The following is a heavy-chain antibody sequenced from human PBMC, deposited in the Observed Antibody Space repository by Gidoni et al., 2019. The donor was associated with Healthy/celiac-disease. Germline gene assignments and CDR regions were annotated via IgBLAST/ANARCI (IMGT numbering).Heavy chain of an antibody. D-gene: IGHD2-2*01. CDR3: AREQDIVVVRYYYYGMDV. Sequence: EVQLVESGGGLVKPGGSLRLSCAASGFTFSSYSMNWVRQAPGKGLEWVSSISSSSSYIYYADSVKGRFTISRDNAKNSLYLQMNSLRAEDTAVYYCAREQDIVVVRYYYYGMDVWGQGTTVTVSS. CDR1: GFTFSSYS. V-gene: IGHV3-21*01. CDR2: ISSSSSYI. J-gene: IGHJ6*02.